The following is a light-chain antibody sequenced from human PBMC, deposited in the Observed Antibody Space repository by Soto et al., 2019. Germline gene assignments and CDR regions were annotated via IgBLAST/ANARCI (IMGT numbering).Light chain of an antibody. CDR1: SSNIGGNS. Sequence: QSVPTQPPSVSAAPGQKVTISCSGSSSNIGGNSVSWYQQLPRTAPKLLIYDDNKRPSGNPDRFSGSKSSTSATLGSSGFQTGGGADYYCGSLDSRLRAYGFGTGTMLT. CDR3: GSLDSRLRAYG. J-gene: IGLJ1*01. V-gene: IGLV1-51*01. CDR2: DDN.